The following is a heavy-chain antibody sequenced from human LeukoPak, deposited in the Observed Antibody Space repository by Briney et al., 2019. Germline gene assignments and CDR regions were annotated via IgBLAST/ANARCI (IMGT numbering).Heavy chain of an antibody. CDR3: ARADCSSSTCYLRRSWFDP. CDR1: GFTLSNYD. J-gene: IGHJ5*02. Sequence: TGGSLRLSCAASGFTLSNYDMNWVRQAPGKGLEWVSSISTSSRYIYYIDSVRGRFTISRDDAKNSLHLEMNSLRAEDTAVYYCARADCSSSTCYLRRSWFDPWGQGTLVTVSS. CDR2: ISTSSRYI. D-gene: IGHD2-2*01. V-gene: IGHV3-21*01.